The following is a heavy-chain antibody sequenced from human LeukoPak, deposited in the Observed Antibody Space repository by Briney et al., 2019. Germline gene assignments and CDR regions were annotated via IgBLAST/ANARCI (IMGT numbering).Heavy chain of an antibody. J-gene: IGHJ6*03. CDR3: ARVTPVDSSSWYYYYYYMDV. Sequence: ASVKVSCKASGYIFTGYYIHWVRQAPGQGLEWMGWISAYNGNTNYAQKLQGRVTMTTDTSTSTAYMELRSLRSDDTAVYYCARVTPVDSSSWYYYYYYMDVWGKGTTVTVSS. CDR1: GYIFTGYY. V-gene: IGHV1-18*04. CDR2: ISAYNGNT. D-gene: IGHD6-13*01.